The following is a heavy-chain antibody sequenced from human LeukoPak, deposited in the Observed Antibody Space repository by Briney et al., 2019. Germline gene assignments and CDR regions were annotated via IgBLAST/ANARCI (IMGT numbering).Heavy chain of an antibody. D-gene: IGHD5-18*01. V-gene: IGHV1-18*01. J-gene: IGHJ4*02. CDR3: ARDKAPRYTYGLGH. CDR1: VYTFITYG. CDR2: ISPYDGST. Sequence: GASVKDSCKASVYTFITYGINGVRQAPGQGLECMGWISPYDGSTNFAQNLQGRVTMTTETITSTAFMELRSLRFEDTALYYCARDKAPRYTYGLGHWGQGTLVTVSS.